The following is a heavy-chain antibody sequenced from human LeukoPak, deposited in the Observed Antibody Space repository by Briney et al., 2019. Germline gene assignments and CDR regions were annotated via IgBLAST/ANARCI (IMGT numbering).Heavy chain of an antibody. D-gene: IGHD3-22*01. CDR2: ISTSSSNI. Sequence: PGGSLRLSCAASGFSFSSYSMNWVRQAPGKGLEWVSYISTSSSNIYYADSVKGRFTISRDNSKNTLYLQMNSLRPEDTAVYFCARSRVVATPGPSWGQGTLVTVSS. J-gene: IGHJ4*02. CDR1: GFSFSSYS. V-gene: IGHV3-48*01. CDR3: ARSRVVATPGPS.